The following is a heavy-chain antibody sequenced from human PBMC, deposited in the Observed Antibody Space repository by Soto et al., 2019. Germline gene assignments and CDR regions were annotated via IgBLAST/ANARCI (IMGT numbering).Heavy chain of an antibody. Sequence: SETLSLTCSVSGGSVRSSSYYWAWIRQTPGKGLEWIATVYYNGSTYYNPSLERRATISIDTSGNQISLKVTSVTAADTAVYYCARETLVVLVSSVTGDRVWFDPWGQGTLVTVPQ. CDR3: ARETLVVLVSSVTGDRVWFDP. CDR2: VYYNGST. D-gene: IGHD2-21*01. V-gene: IGHV4-39*01. CDR1: GGSVRSSSYY. J-gene: IGHJ5*02.